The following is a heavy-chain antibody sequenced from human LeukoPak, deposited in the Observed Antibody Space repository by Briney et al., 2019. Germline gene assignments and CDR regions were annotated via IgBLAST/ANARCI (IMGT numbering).Heavy chain of an antibody. V-gene: IGHV4-30-2*01. D-gene: IGHD4-17*01. Sequence: PSETLSLTCAVSGDSISSGSYSWTWIRQPPGKGLEWIGYIYRGGSSYYHPSLNRRVSISIDRAKNLFSLRLVAVTDADTAVYFCARGGHDHGDFASFDRWGQGALVAVSS. J-gene: IGHJ4*02. CDR3: ARGGHDHGDFASFDR. CDR1: GDSISSGSYS. CDR2: IYRGGSS.